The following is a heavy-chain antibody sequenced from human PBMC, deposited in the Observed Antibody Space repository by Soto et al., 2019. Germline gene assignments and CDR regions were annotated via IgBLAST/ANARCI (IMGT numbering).Heavy chain of an antibody. D-gene: IGHD3-10*01. J-gene: IGHJ6*02. V-gene: IGHV4-59*01. Sequence: QVQLQESGPGLVKPSETLSLTCTVSGGSISNYYWSWIRQPPGKGLEWIGYIYDSGSTNSKPSLQNRVTISVDTSKNQFSLKLRAVTAADTAIYYCARARISMVREVIKYNMDVWGQGTTFIVSS. CDR3: ARARISMVREVIKYNMDV. CDR2: IYDSGST. CDR1: GGSISNYY.